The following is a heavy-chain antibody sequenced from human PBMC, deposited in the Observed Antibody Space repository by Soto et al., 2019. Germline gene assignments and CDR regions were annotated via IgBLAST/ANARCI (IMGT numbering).Heavy chain of an antibody. CDR1: GFTFSSYS. CDR2: ISSSSSYI. CDR3: ARGGVLGYCSSTSCYTPYYYYYGMDV. V-gene: IGHV3-21*01. Sequence: EVQLVESGGGLVKPGGSLRLSCAASGFTFSSYSMNWVRQAPGKGLEWVSSISSSSSYIYYADSVKGRFTISRDNAKNSLYLQMNSLRAEDTAGYYCARGGVLGYCSSTSCYTPYYYYYGMDVWGQGTTVTVSS. D-gene: IGHD2-2*02. J-gene: IGHJ6*02.